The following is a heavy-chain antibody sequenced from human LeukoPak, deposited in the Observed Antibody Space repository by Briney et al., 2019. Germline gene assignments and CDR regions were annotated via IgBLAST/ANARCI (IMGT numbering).Heavy chain of an antibody. D-gene: IGHD5-24*01. Sequence: GGSLRLSCAASGFTFSSYGMHWVRQAPGKGLEWVAVIWYDGSNKYYADSVKGRFTISRDNFKNTLYLQMNSLRAEDTAVYYCAREGDVHLAPVYYFDYWGQGTLVTVSS. CDR1: GFTFSSYG. V-gene: IGHV3-33*01. J-gene: IGHJ4*02. CDR3: AREGDVHLAPVYYFDY. CDR2: IWYDGSNK.